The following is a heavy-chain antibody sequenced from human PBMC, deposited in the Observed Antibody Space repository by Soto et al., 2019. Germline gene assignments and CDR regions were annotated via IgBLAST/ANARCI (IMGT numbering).Heavy chain of an antibody. D-gene: IGHD2-2*03. V-gene: IGHV1-18*01. CDR3: ARFGYSSRTRCSGWFDP. CDR2: ISGYNGDT. J-gene: IGHJ5*02. CDR1: GYSFTTYG. Sequence: QVQLVQSGAEAKKSGASVKVSCKASGYSFTTYGISWVRQAPGQGLEWMGWISGYNGDTKYVQKLQGRVRMTTDTSTHAPYRELRRLRTADTAVKYCARFGYSSRTRCSGWFDPWGPGTLVTVSS.